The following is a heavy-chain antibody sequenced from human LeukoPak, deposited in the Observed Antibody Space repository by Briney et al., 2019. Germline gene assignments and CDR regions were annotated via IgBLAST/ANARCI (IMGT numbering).Heavy chain of an antibody. Sequence: GESLKIFCKGSGYSFTSYCIGWVRQMPAHGLEWMGIIYPADSDTRYSPSFEGQVTISADMSIRTAYLQWNSLQASDTAMSYCSRRRAGAGSDYWGQGTRVSVFS. CDR3: SRRRAGAGSDY. J-gene: IGHJ4*02. CDR1: GYSFTSYC. V-gene: IGHV5-51*01. CDR2: IYPADSDT. D-gene: IGHD6-13*01.